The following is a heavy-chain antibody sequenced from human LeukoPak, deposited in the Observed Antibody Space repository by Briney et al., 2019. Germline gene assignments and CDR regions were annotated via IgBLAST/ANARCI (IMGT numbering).Heavy chain of an antibody. CDR3: ASLMAAAYAFDI. V-gene: IGHV3-48*01. D-gene: IGHD6-13*01. CDR2: ISSSSSTI. J-gene: IGHJ3*02. Sequence: PGGSLRLSCAASGFTYSSYSMNWVRQAPGKGLEWVSYISSSSSTIYYADSVKGRFTISRDNAKNSLYLQMNSLRAEDTAVYYCASLMAAAYAFDIWGQGTMVTVSS. CDR1: GFTYSSYS.